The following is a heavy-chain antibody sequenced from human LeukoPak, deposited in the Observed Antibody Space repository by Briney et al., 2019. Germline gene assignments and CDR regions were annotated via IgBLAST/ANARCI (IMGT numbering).Heavy chain of an antibody. J-gene: IGHJ4*02. CDR1: GFTFSNYW. V-gene: IGHV3-7*01. CDR2: IKQDRSEK. CDR3: ARDRVSSGWDHDY. D-gene: IGHD6-19*01. Sequence: GGSLRLSCAASGFTFSNYWMSWVRQAPGKGLEWVANIKQDRSEKYYVDSVKGRFTISRDNAKNSLYLQMNSLRAEDTAVYYCARDRVSSGWDHDYWGQGTLVTVSS.